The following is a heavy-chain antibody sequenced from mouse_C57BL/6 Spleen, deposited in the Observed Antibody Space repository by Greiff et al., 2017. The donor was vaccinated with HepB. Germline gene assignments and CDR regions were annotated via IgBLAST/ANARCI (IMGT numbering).Heavy chain of an antibody. CDR2: IDPSDSYT. J-gene: IGHJ2*01. V-gene: IGHV1-50*01. D-gene: IGHD1-1*01. CDR1: GYTFTSYW. Sequence: VQLQQPGAELVKPGASVKLSCKASGYTFTSYWMQWVKQRPGQGLEWIGEIDPSDSYTNYNQKFKSKATLTVDTSSSTAYMQLSSLTSEDSAVYYCANGTNSFFDYWGQGTTLTVSS. CDR3: ANGTNSFFDY.